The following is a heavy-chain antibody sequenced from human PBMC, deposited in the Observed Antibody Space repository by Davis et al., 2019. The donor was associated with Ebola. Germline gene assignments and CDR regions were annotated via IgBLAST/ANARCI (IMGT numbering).Heavy chain of an antibody. CDR2: ISASGITT. Sequence: PGGSLRLSCAASGFTFSSYAMSWVRQAPGKGLEWVSAISASGITTYYADSAKGRFTISRDNSKNTLYLQMNSLRAEDTAVYYCAMGTEKFDYWGQGTLVTVSS. J-gene: IGHJ4*02. D-gene: IGHD1-7*01. CDR3: AMGTEKFDY. CDR1: GFTFSSYA. V-gene: IGHV3-23*01.